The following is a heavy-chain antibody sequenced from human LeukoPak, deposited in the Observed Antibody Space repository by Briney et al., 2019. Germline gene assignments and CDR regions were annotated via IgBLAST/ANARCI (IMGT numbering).Heavy chain of an antibody. D-gene: IGHD2-2*01. CDR2: IKGKTDGETT. Sequence: KSGGSLRLSCVTSGFGFTFSSAWMSWVRQAPGKGLEWVGRIKGKTDGETTDYAAPVKGRFTISRDVSKSTLYLQMNSLKTEDTAVYYCSTDDPTNPYPNDWWGHGTLVIVSS. J-gene: IGHJ4*01. CDR3: STDDPTNPYPNDW. V-gene: IGHV3-15*05. CDR1: GFGFTFSSAW.